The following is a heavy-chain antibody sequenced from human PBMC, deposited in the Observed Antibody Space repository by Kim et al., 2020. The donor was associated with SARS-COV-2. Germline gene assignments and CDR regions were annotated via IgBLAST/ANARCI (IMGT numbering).Heavy chain of an antibody. CDR1: GGSISSSSYY. Sequence: SETLSLTCTVSGGSISSSSYYWGWIRQLPGKGLEWIGSIYYSGSTYYNPSLKSRVTISVDTSKNQFTLKLSSVTAADTAVYYCARQAYSGYDFEWFDPWGQGTLVTVSS. V-gene: IGHV4-39*01. D-gene: IGHD5-12*01. J-gene: IGHJ5*02. CDR2: IYYSGST. CDR3: ARQAYSGYDFEWFDP.